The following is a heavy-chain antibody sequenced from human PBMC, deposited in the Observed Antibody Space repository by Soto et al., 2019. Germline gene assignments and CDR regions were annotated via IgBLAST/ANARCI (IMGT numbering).Heavy chain of an antibody. D-gene: IGHD3-10*01. V-gene: IGHV3-23*01. CDR1: GTTFGSRA. Sequence: PGGSLRLSCVASGTTFGSRAMSWVRQAPGEGLEWVSTITDTGGDAKYADSVRGRFTISRDNSKNTLYLQMSSLRAEDSAVYYCARGSTDSYPGSRIFDFWGRESWSPSPQ. CDR2: ITDTGGDA. CDR3: ARGSTDSYPGSRIFDF. J-gene: IGHJ4*02.